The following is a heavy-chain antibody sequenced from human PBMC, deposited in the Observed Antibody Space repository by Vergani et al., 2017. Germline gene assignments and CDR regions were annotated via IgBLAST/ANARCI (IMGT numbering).Heavy chain of an antibody. CDR1: GYTFTGYY. Sequence: QVQLVQSGAEVKKPGASVKVSCKASGYTFTGYYMPWVRQAPGQGLEWMGWINPNSGGTNYAQKFQGRVTMTRDTSISTAYMGLSRLRSDDTAVYYCARRALLRVAVHKLYYFDYWGQGTLVTVSS. CDR2: INPNSGGT. J-gene: IGHJ4*02. CDR3: ARRALLRVAVHKLYYFDY. V-gene: IGHV1-2*02. D-gene: IGHD2-15*01.